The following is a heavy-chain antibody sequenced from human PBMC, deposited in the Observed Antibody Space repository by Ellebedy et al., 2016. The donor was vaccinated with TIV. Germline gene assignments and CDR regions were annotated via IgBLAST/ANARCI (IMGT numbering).Heavy chain of an antibody. J-gene: IGHJ4*02. V-gene: IGHV3-23*01. CDR3: AADRYCSGGNCYWVDY. CDR2: ISGRGGRP. CDR1: GLTFNIYV. D-gene: IGHD2-15*01. Sequence: PGGSLRLSCAASGLTFNIYVMNWVRQAPGKGLEWVSTISGRGGRPHYADSVKGRFTISRDNSKNTLYLQVNSLRAEDTAVYYCAADRYCSGGNCYWVDYWGQGTLVTVSS.